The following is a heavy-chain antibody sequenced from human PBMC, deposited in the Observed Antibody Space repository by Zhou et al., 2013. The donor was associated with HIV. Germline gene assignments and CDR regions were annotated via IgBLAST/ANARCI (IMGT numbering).Heavy chain of an antibody. CDR1: GYTFTGYY. CDR3: ARALSTRWNAGGFYYMDV. J-gene: IGHJ6*03. D-gene: IGHD1-1*01. Sequence: QVQLVQSGAEVKKPGASVKVSCKASGYTFTGYYMHWVRQAPGQGLEWVGWISSFRGYTNYAQKFRGRVTVTTDTSTSTAYMELRSLRSDDTAVYYCARALSTRWNAGGFYYMDVWGKGPTVTVS. CDR2: ISSFRGYT. V-gene: IGHV1-18*04.